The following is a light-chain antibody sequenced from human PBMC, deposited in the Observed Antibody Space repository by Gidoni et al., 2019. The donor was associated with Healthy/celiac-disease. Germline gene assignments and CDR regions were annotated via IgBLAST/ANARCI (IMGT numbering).Light chain of an antibody. CDR3: QQRSNWPRVT. CDR1: QSVSSY. J-gene: IGKJ3*01. Sequence: EIVLTQSPATLSLSPGERATLSCRASQSVSSYLAWYQQKPGQAPRLLIYDASNRATGIPARFSGSGSGTDFTLTISSLEPEDFAVYYCQQRSNWPRVTFDPGTKVDIK. V-gene: IGKV3-11*01. CDR2: DAS.